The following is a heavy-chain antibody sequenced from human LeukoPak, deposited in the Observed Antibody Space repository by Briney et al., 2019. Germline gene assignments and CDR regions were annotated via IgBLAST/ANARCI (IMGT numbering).Heavy chain of an antibody. CDR3: ARHTTIFGVAIIDI. V-gene: IGHV1-69*05. D-gene: IGHD3-3*01. J-gene: IGHJ3*02. CDR1: GGTFSSYA. Sequence: ASVKVSCKASGGTFSSYAISWVRQAPGQGLEWMGGIIPIFGTANYAQKFQGRVTITTDESTSTAYMELSSLRSDDTAVYYCARHTTIFGVAIIDIWGQGTMVTVPS. CDR2: IIPIFGTA.